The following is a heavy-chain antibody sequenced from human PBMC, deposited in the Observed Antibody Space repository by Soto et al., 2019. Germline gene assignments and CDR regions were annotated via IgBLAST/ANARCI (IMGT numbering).Heavy chain of an antibody. CDR3: ARDTSRQLWHHYYYYYGMDV. CDR2: TYYRSKWYN. Sequence: SQTLSLTCAISGDSVSSNSAAWNWIRQSPSRGLEWLGRTYYRSKWYNDYAVSVKSRITINPDTSKNQFSLQLNSVTPEDTAVYYCARDTSRQLWHHYYYYYGMDVWGQGTTVTVSS. CDR1: GDSVSSNSAA. D-gene: IGHD5-18*01. J-gene: IGHJ6*02. V-gene: IGHV6-1*01.